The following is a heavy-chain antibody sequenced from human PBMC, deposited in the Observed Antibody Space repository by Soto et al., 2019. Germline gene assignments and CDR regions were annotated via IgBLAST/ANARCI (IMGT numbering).Heavy chain of an antibody. V-gene: IGHV1-69*01. CDR3: ARGHCIGGSCYPVVWWFDP. Sequence: QVQLVQSGAEVKKPGSSLKVSCKASGGTFNSFAFSWVRQAPGQGLEWIGGITPIVGTVNYAQKFQGRVTITADESTSTAHRGLSSLRYEDTAVYYCARGHCIGGSCYPVVWWFDPWGQGTLVTVSS. J-gene: IGHJ5*02. D-gene: IGHD2-15*01. CDR1: GGTFNSFA. CDR2: ITPIVGTV.